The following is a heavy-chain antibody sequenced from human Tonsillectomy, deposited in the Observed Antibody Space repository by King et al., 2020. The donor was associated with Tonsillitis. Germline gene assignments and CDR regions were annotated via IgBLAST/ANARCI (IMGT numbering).Heavy chain of an antibody. J-gene: IGHJ4*02. Sequence: QLQESGPGLVKPSQTLSLTCTVSGGSISSGSYYWRWIRQHPGKGLGWIGDTDYSGSTYNNPSLKSRVTISVDPSKNQFSLKVSSVTAADTAVYYCAGYTVVIPYFDYWGQGTLVTVSS. CDR1: GGSISSGSYY. CDR2: TDYSGST. D-gene: IGHD4-23*01. CDR3: AGYTVVIPYFDY. V-gene: IGHV4-31*03.